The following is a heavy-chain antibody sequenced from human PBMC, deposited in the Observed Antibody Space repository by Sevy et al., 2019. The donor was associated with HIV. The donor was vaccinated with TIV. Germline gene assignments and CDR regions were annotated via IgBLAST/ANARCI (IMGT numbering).Heavy chain of an antibody. V-gene: IGHV1-8*01. Sequence: ASVKVSCKASGYTFTSYDINWVRQATGQGLEWMGWMNPNSGNTGYAQKFQGRVTMTRNTSISTAYMELSSLRSEDTAMYYCARGGDCTSSSCYRWRSYGLDVWGQGTTVTVSS. CDR3: ARGGDCTSSSCYRWRSYGLDV. D-gene: IGHD2-2*02. CDR1: GYTFTSYD. J-gene: IGHJ6*02. CDR2: MNPNSGNT.